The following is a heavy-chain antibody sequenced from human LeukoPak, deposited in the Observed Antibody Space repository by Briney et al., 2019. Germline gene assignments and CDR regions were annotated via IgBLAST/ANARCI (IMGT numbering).Heavy chain of an antibody. CDR2: IIPIFGTA. V-gene: IGHV1-69*13. CDR3: AKSIVGATGYFDY. CDR1: GGTFSSYA. J-gene: IGHJ4*02. Sequence: SVKVSCKASGGTFSSYAISWVRQAPGQGLEWMGGIIPIFGTANYAQKFQGRVTIIADESTSTAYMELSSLRSGDTAVYYCAKSIVGATGYFDYWGQGTLVTVSS. D-gene: IGHD1-26*01.